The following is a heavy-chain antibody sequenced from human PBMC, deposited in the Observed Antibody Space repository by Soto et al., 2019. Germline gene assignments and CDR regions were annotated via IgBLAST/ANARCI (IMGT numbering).Heavy chain of an antibody. CDR3: AKVIRADSTSSNFYYYSGMDV. CDR2: ISNDGSNK. CDR1: GFSFSTYG. D-gene: IGHD6-6*01. Sequence: QVQMVESGGGVVQPGRSLRLSCAASGFSFSTYGMHWVRQAPGKGLEWMAVISNDGSNKYYADSVKGRFTISRDNSKDTLFLQMNSLRGEDTAIYYCAKVIRADSTSSNFYYYSGMDVWGKGTTVTVSS. V-gene: IGHV3-30*18. J-gene: IGHJ6*04.